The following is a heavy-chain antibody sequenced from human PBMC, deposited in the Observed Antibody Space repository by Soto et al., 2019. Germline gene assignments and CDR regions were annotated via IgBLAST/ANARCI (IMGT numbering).Heavy chain of an antibody. CDR2: ILFDGSKE. D-gene: IGHD5-18*01. CDR3: ARLQGYSYGSDIVQAF. V-gene: IGHV3-30*04. J-gene: IGHJ4*02. Sequence: VQLVESGGGVVQPGVSLRLSCVVSGLTFSNYDMRWVRQAPGKGLEWVAVILFDGSKEYYADSVKGQFTSSRDNSNNTLSLQMSSMRREATALYCCARLQGYSYGSDIVQAFWGQGTPVTVS. CDR1: GLTFSNYD.